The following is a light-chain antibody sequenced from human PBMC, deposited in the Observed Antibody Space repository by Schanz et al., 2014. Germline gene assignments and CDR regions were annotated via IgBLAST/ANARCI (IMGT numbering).Light chain of an antibody. V-gene: IGLV2-14*01. J-gene: IGLJ2*01. CDR1: SSDVGGYNY. CDR2: DVS. CDR3: SSYAGSSTLNVI. Sequence: QSVLTQPASVSGSPGQSITISCTGTSSDVGGYNYVSWYQQHPGKAPKLMIYDVSNRPSGVSNRFSGSKSGNTASLTISGLQDEDEADYYCSSYAGSSTLNVIFGGGTKLTVL.